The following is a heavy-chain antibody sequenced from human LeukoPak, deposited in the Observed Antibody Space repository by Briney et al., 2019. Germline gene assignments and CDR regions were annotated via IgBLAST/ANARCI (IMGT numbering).Heavy chain of an antibody. D-gene: IGHD6-19*01. CDR3: AREQWQVRGWFDP. V-gene: IGHV4-59*01. Sequence: PSETLSLTCTVSGGSISTYYWSWIRQPPGKGLEWIGNIYNSGSTNYNPSLESRVTIAVDTSKNQFSLKLSSVTAADTAVYYCAREQWQVRGWFDPWGQGTLVTVSS. CDR2: IYNSGST. CDR1: GGSISTYY. J-gene: IGHJ5*02.